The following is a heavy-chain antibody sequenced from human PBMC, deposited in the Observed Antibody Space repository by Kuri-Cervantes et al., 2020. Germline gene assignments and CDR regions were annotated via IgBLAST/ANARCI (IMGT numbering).Heavy chain of an antibody. CDR2: IYPGDSDT. V-gene: IGHV5-51*01. Sequence: KVSCKGSGYSFTSYWIGWVRQMPGKGLEWMGIIYPGDSDTSYSPSFQGQVTISADKSISTAYLQWSSLKASDTAMYYCAKRAVAGTTSGAFDIWGQGTMVTDSS. CDR1: GYSFTSYW. J-gene: IGHJ3*02. D-gene: IGHD6-19*01. CDR3: AKRAVAGTTSGAFDI.